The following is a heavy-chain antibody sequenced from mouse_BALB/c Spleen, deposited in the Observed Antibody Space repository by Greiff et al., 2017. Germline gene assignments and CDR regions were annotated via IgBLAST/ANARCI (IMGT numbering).Heavy chain of an antibody. D-gene: IGHD2-2*01. CDR2: ISSGGSYT. CDR3: ARDGYPYAMDY. CDR1: GFTFSSYA. V-gene: IGHV5-9-4*01. J-gene: IGHJ4*01. Sequence: EVMLVESGGGLVKPGGSLKLSCAASGFTFSSYAMSWVRQSPEKRLEWVAEISSGGSYTYYPDTVTGRFTISRDNAKNTLYLEMSSLRSEDTAMYYCARDGYPYAMDYWGQGTSVTGSA.